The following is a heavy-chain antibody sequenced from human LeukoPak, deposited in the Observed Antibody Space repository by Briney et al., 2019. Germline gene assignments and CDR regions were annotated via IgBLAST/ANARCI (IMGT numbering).Heavy chain of an antibody. V-gene: IGHV3-7*01. CDR1: GFTFSSYW. D-gene: IGHD3-22*01. Sequence: GGSLRLSCAASGFTFSSYWMSWVRQAPGKGLEWVANIKQDGSENYYVDSVKGRFTISRDNAKNSLYLQMNSLRAEDTAVYYCARDPRVVVKLFDYWGQGTLVTVSS. CDR3: ARDPRVVVKLFDY. CDR2: IKQDGSEN. J-gene: IGHJ4*02.